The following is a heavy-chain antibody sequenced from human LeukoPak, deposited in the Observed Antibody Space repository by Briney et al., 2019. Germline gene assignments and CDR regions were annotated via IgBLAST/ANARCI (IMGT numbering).Heavy chain of an antibody. CDR2: IYYSGRT. CDR1: GGSITTDH. CDR3: ARKNDFEI. J-gene: IGHJ3*02. D-gene: IGHD2/OR15-2a*01. Sequence: SEPLSLTCTVSGGSITTDHWNWIRQPPGKGLEWIGCIYYSGRTYYNPSLESRVTISVDMSKSQFSLRLTSVTAADTALYYCARKNDFEIWGQGTLVTGSS. V-gene: IGHV4-59*01.